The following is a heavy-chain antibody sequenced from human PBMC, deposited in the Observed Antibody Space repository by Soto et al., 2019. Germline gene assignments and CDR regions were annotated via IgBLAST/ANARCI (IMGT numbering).Heavy chain of an antibody. J-gene: IGHJ5*02. CDR1: GFTFSGSA. Sequence: PGGSLRLSCAASGFTFSGSAMHWVRQASGKGLEWVSGISWNSGSIGYADSVKGRFTISRDNAKNSLYLQMNSLRAEDTALYYCAKDITAGPPWSGWFDPWGQGTLVTVSS. CDR3: AKDITAGPPWSGWFDP. CDR2: ISWNSGSI. D-gene: IGHD6-13*01. V-gene: IGHV3-9*01.